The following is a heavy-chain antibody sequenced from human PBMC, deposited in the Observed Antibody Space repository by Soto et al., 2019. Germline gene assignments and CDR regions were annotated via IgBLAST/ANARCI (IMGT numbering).Heavy chain of an antibody. J-gene: IGHJ4*02. D-gene: IGHD6-19*01. CDR3: ARSPGIAVADY. V-gene: IGHV1-3*05. Sequence: QVQLVQSGAEEKKPGASVKVSCKASGYTFTSYAMHWVRQAPGQRLEWMGWINAGNGNTKYSQKFQGRVTITRDTSASIAYMELSSLRSEDMPVYYCARSPGIAVADYWGQGTLVTVSS. CDR1: GYTFTSYA. CDR2: INAGNGNT.